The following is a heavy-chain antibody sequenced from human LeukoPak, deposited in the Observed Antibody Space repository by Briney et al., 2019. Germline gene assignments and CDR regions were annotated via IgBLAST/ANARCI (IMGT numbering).Heavy chain of an antibody. CDR3: ARTGFVGASDHDSFDV. J-gene: IGHJ3*01. CDR2: IFESGST. Sequence: SETLSLTCTVSGVSISGSTYFWGWIRQPPGKGLEWFGSIFESGSTYYNPALKSRVTITVDTSRNQFSLKLTSVTPLDTAVYYCARTGFVGASDHDSFDVWGQGTMVTVSS. CDR1: GVSISGSTYF. D-gene: IGHD1-26*01. V-gene: IGHV4-39*01.